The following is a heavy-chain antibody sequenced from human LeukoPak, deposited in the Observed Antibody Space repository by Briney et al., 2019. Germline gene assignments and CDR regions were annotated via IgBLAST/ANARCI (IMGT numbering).Heavy chain of an antibody. V-gene: IGHV3-30*18. CDR1: GFIFSNYG. J-gene: IGHJ6*03. Sequence: QPGGSLRLSCAASGFIFSNYGMHWVRQTPGKGLEWVAVISYDGSNKYYADSVKGRFTISRDNSKNTLYLQMNSLRAEDTAVYYCAKGGSSSWANMDVWGKGTTVTVSS. CDR2: ISYDGSNK. D-gene: IGHD6-13*01. CDR3: AKGGSSSWANMDV.